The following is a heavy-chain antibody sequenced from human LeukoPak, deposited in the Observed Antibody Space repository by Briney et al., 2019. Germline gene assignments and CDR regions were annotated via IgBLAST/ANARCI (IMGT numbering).Heavy chain of an antibody. CDR2: IYTSGST. V-gene: IGHV4-4*07. CDR1: GGSISSYY. J-gene: IGHJ3*02. Sequence: SETLSLTCTVSGGSISSYYWSWIRQPAGKGLEWIGRIYTSGSTNYNPSLKSRVTMSVDTSKNQFSLKLSSVTAADTAVYYCARDPYCYDSSGYRFDIWGQGTMVTVSS. CDR3: ARDPYCYDSSGYRFDI. D-gene: IGHD3-22*01.